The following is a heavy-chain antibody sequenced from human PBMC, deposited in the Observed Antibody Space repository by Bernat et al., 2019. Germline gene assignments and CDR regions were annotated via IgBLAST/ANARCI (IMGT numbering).Heavy chain of an antibody. D-gene: IGHD4-17*01. CDR2: IKQDGSEK. J-gene: IGHJ3*02. CDR1: GFTFDDYG. Sequence: EVQLVESGGGVVRPGGSLRLSCAASGFTFDDYGMSWVRQAPGKGLEWVGNIKQDGSEKYYVDSVKGRFTISRDNAKNSLYLQMDSLRAGDTAVYFCARGVRGDNGFDIWGQGTTVIVSS. CDR3: ARGVRGDNGFDI. V-gene: IGHV3-7*03.